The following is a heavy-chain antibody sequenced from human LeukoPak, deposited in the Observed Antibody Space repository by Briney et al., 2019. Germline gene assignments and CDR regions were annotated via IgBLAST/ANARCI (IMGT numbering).Heavy chain of an antibody. CDR1: GGTFSSYA. CDR2: IIPIFGTA. Sequence: ASVKVSCKASGGTFSSYAISWVRQAPGQGLEWMGGIIPIFGTANYAQKFQGRVTITADESASTAYKELSSLRSEDTAVYYCASRSNYDILTGYYDAFDIWGQGTMVTVSS. J-gene: IGHJ3*02. D-gene: IGHD3-9*01. CDR3: ASRSNYDILTGYYDAFDI. V-gene: IGHV1-69*13.